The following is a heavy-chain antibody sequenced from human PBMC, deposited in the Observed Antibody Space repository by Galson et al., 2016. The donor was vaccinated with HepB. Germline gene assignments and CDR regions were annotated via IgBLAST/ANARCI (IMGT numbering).Heavy chain of an antibody. J-gene: IGHJ4*02. V-gene: IGHV4-4*02. CDR2: IYHSGDT. CDR1: GGSISSSNW. CDR3: ATVMKRGESRY. D-gene: IGHD3-10*01. Sequence: SETLSLTCVVSGGSISSSNWWSWVRQPPGKGLEWIGEIYHSGDTDYNPSLKSRVAISVDNSKNQFSLKLSSVTAADTAVYYCATVMKRGESRYWGQGTLVTVSS.